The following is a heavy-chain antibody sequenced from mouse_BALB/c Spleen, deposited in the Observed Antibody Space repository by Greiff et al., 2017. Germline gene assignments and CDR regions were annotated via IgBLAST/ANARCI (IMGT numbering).Heavy chain of an antibody. CDR3: ARGGRLRLYYFDY. D-gene: IGHD1-1*01. CDR2: ILPGSGST. V-gene: IGHV1-9*01. CDR1: GYTFSSYW. J-gene: IGHJ2*01. Sequence: QVQLQQPGAELVMPGASVKISCKATGYTFSSYWIEWVKQRPGHGLEWIGEILPGSGSTNYNEKFKGKATFTADTSSNTAYMQLSSLTSEDSAVYYCARGGRLRLYYFDYWGQGTTLTVSS.